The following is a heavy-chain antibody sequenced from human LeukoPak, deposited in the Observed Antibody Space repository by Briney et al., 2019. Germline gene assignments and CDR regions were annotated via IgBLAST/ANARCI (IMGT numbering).Heavy chain of an antibody. V-gene: IGHV4-59*01. CDR2: IYYSGST. D-gene: IGHD3-22*01. Sequence: SETLSLTCTVSGGSISSYYWSWIRQPPGKGLEWIGYIYYSGSTNYNPSLKSRVTISVDTSKDQFSLKLSSVTAADTAVYYCARATWLPVGLYYYDSSGYYYYFDSWGQGTLVTVSS. J-gene: IGHJ4*02. CDR1: GGSISSYY. CDR3: ARATWLPVGLYYYDSSGYYYYFDS.